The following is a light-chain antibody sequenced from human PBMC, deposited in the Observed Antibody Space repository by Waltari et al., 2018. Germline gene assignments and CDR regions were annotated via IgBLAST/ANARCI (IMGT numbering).Light chain of an antibody. J-gene: IGKJ1*01. V-gene: IGKV3-20*01. CDR3: QQYGSSPQGT. CDR2: GAS. Sequence: EIVLTQSPGTLSLSPGERATLSCRASQSVSSSYLAWYQQKPGQAPRLRIYGASSRATGIPDRFSGSGSETDFTLTISRLEPEDFAVYYCQQYGSSPQGTFGQGTKVEIK. CDR1: QSVSSSY.